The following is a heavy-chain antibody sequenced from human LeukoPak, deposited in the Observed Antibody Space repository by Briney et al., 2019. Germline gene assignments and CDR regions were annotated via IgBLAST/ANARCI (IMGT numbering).Heavy chain of an antibody. J-gene: IGHJ4*02. D-gene: IGHD3-3*02. CDR1: GYTFTSYD. V-gene: IGHV1-8*03. CDR2: MNPNSGNT. Sequence: ASVKVSCKASGYTFTSYDINWVRQATGQGLEWMGWMNPNSGNTGYAQKFQDRVTITRNTSISTAYMELSSLRSEDTAVYYCARVSVPYYFDYWGQGTLVTVSS. CDR3: ARVSVPYYFDY.